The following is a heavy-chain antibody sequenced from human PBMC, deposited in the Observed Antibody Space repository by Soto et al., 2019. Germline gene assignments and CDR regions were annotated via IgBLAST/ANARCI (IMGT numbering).Heavy chain of an antibody. V-gene: IGHV3-64D*06. D-gene: IGHD6-19*01. J-gene: IGHJ3*02. Sequence: QAGGSLRLSCSASGFTFSSYAMHWVRQAPGKGLEYVSAISSNGGSTYYADSVKGRFTISRDNSKNTLYLQMSSLRAEDTAVYYCVRSTGLYSSGCYGNERDIWGQGTMVTVSS. CDR1: GFTFSSYA. CDR2: ISSNGGST. CDR3: VRSTGLYSSGCYGNERDI.